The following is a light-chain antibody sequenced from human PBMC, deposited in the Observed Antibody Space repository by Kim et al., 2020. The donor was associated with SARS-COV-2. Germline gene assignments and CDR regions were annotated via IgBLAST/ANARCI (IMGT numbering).Light chain of an antibody. Sequence: SPGESATLSCRASQSVSSSYLAWYQQKPGQAPRLLIYGASSRATGIPDRFSGSGSGTDFTLTISRLEPEDFAVYYCQQYGSSPLTFGGGTKLEI. J-gene: IGKJ4*01. CDR3: QQYGSSPLT. V-gene: IGKV3-20*01. CDR2: GAS. CDR1: QSVSSSY.